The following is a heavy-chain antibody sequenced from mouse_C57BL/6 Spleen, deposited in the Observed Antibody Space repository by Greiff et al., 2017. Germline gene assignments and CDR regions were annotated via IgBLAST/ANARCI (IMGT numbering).Heavy chain of an antibody. D-gene: IGHD1-1*01. CDR3: ARKGVLLRRQGAMDY. CDR2: IDPSDSYT. J-gene: IGHJ4*01. V-gene: IGHV1-59*01. Sequence: QVQLKQPGAELVRPGTSVKLSCKASGYTFTSYWMHWVKQRPGQGLEWIGVIDPSDSYTNYNQKFQGKATLTVDTSSSTAYMQLSSLTSEDSAVYYCARKGVLLRRQGAMDYWGQGTSVTVSS. CDR1: GYTFTSYW.